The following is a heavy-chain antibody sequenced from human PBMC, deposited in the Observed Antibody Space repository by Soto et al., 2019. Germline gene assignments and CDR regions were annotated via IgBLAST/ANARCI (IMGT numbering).Heavy chain of an antibody. D-gene: IGHD3-16*01. V-gene: IGHV4-30-4*01. J-gene: IGHJ5*02. CDR1: GGSIGSGDYY. CDR2: IYSSGSA. Sequence: SETLSLTCTVSGGSIGSGDYYWSWIRQPPGKGLEWIGYIYSSGSANYNPSLKSRVSMSVDTSNNQFSLMLTFVTAADTAIYFCAREGYVSNWFDPWGQGARVTVSS. CDR3: AREGYVSNWFDP.